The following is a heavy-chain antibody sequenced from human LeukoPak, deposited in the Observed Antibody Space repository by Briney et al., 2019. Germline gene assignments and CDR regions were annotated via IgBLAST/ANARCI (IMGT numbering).Heavy chain of an antibody. J-gene: IGHJ4*02. CDR2: IYYSGST. V-gene: IGHV4-59*01. CDR3: ARHYDSSGYYFDY. CDR1: GGSISSYY. D-gene: IGHD3-22*01. Sequence: SETLSLTCTVSGGSISSYYWSWIRQPPGKGLEWIGYIYYSGSTDYNPSLKSRVTISVDTSKNQFSLKLSSVTAADTAVYYCARHYDSSGYYFDYWGQGTLVTVSS.